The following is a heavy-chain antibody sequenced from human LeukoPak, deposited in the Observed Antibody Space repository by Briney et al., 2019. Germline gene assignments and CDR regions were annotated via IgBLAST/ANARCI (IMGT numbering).Heavy chain of an antibody. D-gene: IGHD5-18*01. Sequence: GGSLRLSCAASGFTFSSYAMSWVRQAPGKGLEWVSAISGSGGSTYYADSGKGRFTTSTDNSNNTLYLQMNSLRAEDTAVYSCRNSFRYSYELWSPVRYWGQGTLVTVSS. V-gene: IGHV3-23*01. J-gene: IGHJ4*02. CDR1: GFTFSSYA. CDR2: ISGSGGST. CDR3: RNSFRYSYELWSPVRY.